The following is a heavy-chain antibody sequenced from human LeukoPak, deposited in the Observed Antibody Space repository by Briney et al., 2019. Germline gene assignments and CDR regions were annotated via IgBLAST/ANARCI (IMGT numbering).Heavy chain of an antibody. CDR1: GFTFSTHW. D-gene: IGHD1-1*01. CDR3: ARLLGSVTTYDY. V-gene: IGHV3-7*01. Sequence: GGSLRLSCEASGFTFSTHWMSWVRQAPGKGLGWVASINPDGSDKYYLDSVKGRFSISRDSTKNSLYLQTYSLGAEDTAVYYCARLLGSVTTYDYWGRGTLVTVSS. J-gene: IGHJ4*02. CDR2: INPDGSDK.